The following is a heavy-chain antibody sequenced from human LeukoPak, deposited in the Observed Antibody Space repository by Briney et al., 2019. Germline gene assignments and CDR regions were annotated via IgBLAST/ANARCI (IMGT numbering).Heavy chain of an antibody. CDR2: IWYDGSNK. D-gene: IGHD2-2*02. CDR3: AKVATGYCSSTSCYTQPY. J-gene: IGHJ4*02. V-gene: IGHV3-33*06. Sequence: GGSLRLSCTASGFTFSNVGMHWVRQAPGKGLEWVAVIWYDGSNKKYADSVKGRFTISRDNSKNTVYLQMNSLRAEDTAVYYCAKVATGYCSSTSCYTQPYWGQGTLVTV. CDR1: GFTFSNVG.